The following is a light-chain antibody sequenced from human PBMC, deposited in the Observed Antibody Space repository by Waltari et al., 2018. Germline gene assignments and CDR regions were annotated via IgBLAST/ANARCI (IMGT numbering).Light chain of an antibody. V-gene: IGLV2-23*02. CDR2: EVT. CDR1: NSDVGHYNV. Sequence: QAALTQPASESGSPGPSITLYCSRSNSDVGHYNVRSWYQKHPGKAPKLIIYEVTNRPSGISDRFSGFKTGNTASLTISGLQAEDEADYYCCSYAGSWIWVFGGGTELTVL. J-gene: IGLJ3*02. CDR3: CSYAGSWIWV.